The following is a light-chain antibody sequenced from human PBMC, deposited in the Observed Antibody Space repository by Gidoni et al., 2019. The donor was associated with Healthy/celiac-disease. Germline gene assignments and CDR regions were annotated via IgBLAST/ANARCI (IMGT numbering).Light chain of an antibody. Sequence: IPMPQSPSSLSASVVDRVTITCQASQDISHYLNWYQQKPGKAPKLLIYDAYNLATGVPSRFSGSGSGTEFTFTISSLQPEDIETDYCQQYDNLPPLYTFGQGTKLEIK. CDR2: DAY. CDR3: QQYDNLPPLYT. V-gene: IGKV1-33*01. CDR1: QDISHY. J-gene: IGKJ2*01.